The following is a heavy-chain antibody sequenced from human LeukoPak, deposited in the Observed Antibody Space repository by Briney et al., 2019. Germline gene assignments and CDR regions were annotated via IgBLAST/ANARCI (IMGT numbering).Heavy chain of an antibody. CDR2: IKEDGSEK. V-gene: IGHV3-7*03. J-gene: IGHJ4*02. D-gene: IGHD2/OR15-2a*01. CDR3: VRRGSTDY. CDR1: GFSFSGYW. Sequence: GGSLGLSCAASGFSFSGYWMTWVRQAPGKGLEWVANIKEDGSEKYYADFVKGRFTISRDNAKNSLDLQMNSLRAEDTAVYYCVRRGSTDYWGQGTLVTVSS.